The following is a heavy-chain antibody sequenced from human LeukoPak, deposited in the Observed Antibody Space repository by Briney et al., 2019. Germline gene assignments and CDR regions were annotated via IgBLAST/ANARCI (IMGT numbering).Heavy chain of an antibody. CDR2: ISHRGST. CDR1: GESFNAYS. V-gene: IGHV4-34*01. J-gene: IGHJ5*02. Sequence: SETLSLTCAVYGESFNAYSWSWIRQPPGKGLEWIGEISHRGSTNYNPSLKSRVTISIDTSKNQFSLKLSSVTAADTAVYYCARDLGILWFDPWGQGTLVTVSS. CDR3: ARDLGILWFDP. D-gene: IGHD1-1*01.